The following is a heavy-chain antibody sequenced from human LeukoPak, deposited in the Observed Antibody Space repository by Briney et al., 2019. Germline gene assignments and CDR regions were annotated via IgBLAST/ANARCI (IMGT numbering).Heavy chain of an antibody. CDR1: GDSISSNNYS. V-gene: IGHV4-39*01. CDR2: IHCSGST. J-gene: IGHJ6*03. CDR3: ARQYYYYYMDV. Sequence: SETLSLTCTVSGDSISSNNYSWGWIRQPPGKGLEWIGSIHCSGSTYYNPSLKSRVTISVDTSKNQFSLQLSSVTAADTASYYCARQYYYYYMDVWGKGTTVTVSS.